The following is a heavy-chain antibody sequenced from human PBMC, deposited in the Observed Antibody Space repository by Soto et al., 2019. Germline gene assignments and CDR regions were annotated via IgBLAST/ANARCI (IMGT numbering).Heavy chain of an antibody. CDR1: GFTFSSSA. V-gene: IGHV3-23*01. CDR2: ISGSGGST. J-gene: IGHJ4*02. Sequence: EVQLLESGGGLVQPGGSLRLSCAASGFTFSSSAMSWVRQAPGKGLEWVSTISGSGGSTYYADSVKGRFTISRDNSKNTLYLQMNSLRAEDTAVYYCANHPHGARPHNFDYWGQGTLVTVSS. CDR3: ANHPHGARPHNFDY. D-gene: IGHD6-6*01.